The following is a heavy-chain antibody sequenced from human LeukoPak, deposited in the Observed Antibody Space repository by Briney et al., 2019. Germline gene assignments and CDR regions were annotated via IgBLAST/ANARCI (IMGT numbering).Heavy chain of an antibody. J-gene: IGHJ4*02. V-gene: IGHV3-23*01. CDR3: AKDSSYSSSWYPLYYFDY. CDR1: GFTFSSYA. Sequence: PGGSLRLSCAASGFTFSSYAMSWVRQAPGKGLEWVSAISGSGGSTYYADSVKGRFTISRDNSKNTLYLQMNSLRAEDTAVYYCAKDSSYSSSWYPLYYFDYWGQGTLVTVSS. CDR2: ISGSGGST. D-gene: IGHD6-13*01.